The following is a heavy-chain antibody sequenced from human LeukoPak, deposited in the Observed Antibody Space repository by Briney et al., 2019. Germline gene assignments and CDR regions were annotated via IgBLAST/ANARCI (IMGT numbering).Heavy chain of an antibody. CDR1: GFSFSSYW. CDR2: IKPDGSGK. J-gene: IGHJ4*02. CDR3: SSQPAVIDLDF. V-gene: IGHV3-7*01. D-gene: IGHD2/OR15-2a*01. Sequence: PGGSLRLSCAASGFSFSSYWMTWVRQVPGKGLEWVANIKPDGSGKYYVDSVKGRFTISRDNAKSSLYLQMDSLRVEDTAVYYCSSQPAVIDLDFWGQGALVTVSS.